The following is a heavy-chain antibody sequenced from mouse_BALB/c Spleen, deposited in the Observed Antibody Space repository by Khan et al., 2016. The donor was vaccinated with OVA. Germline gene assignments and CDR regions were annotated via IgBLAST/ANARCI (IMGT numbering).Heavy chain of an antibody. Sequence: EVKLVESGGDLVKPGGSLKLSCAASGFTFSTYGMSWVRQTPDKRLEWVATVSTGGGYTYYPDSVKGRFNISRDNAKNTLYLQMSGLKSEDTAMFYCTRLAYYYDSEGFAYWGQGTLVTVSA. V-gene: IGHV5-6*02. CDR1: GFTFSTYG. CDR2: VSTGGGYT. J-gene: IGHJ3*01. CDR3: TRLAYYYDSEGFAY. D-gene: IGHD1-1*01.